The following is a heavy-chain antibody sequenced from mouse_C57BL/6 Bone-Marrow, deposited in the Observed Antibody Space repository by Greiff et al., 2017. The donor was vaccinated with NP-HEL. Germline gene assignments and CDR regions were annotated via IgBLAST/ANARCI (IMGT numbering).Heavy chain of an antibody. J-gene: IGHJ3*01. CDR1: GFTFSSYG. Sequence: EVMLVESGGDLVKPGGSLKLSCAASGFTFSSYGMSWVRQTPDKRLEWVATISSGGSCTYYPDSVKGRFTISRDNAKNTLYLQMSSLKSEDTAMYYCASHGYASWFAYWGQGTLVTVSA. V-gene: IGHV5-6*01. D-gene: IGHD2-2*01. CDR3: ASHGYASWFAY. CDR2: ISSGGSCT.